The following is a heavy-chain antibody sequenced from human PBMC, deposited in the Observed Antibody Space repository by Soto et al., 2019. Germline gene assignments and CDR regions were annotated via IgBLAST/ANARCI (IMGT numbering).Heavy chain of an antibody. Sequence: QVQLAQSGAEERKPGASVKVSCEATGYTFTAYAMHWVRQAPGQRPEWMGWINPANGNTKYSQKFQGRLTITSDTSANTVYMELNSLTSEDTAMYYCTRSAISPYGGLIGPFDYWGQGNLVTVSS. CDR2: INPANGNT. CDR3: TRSAISPYGGLIGPFDY. D-gene: IGHD3-16*02. J-gene: IGHJ4*02. CDR1: GYTFTAYA. V-gene: IGHV1-3*05.